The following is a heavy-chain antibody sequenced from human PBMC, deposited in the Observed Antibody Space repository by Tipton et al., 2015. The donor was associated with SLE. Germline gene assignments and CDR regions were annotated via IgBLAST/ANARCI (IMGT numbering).Heavy chain of an antibody. CDR2: IYTSGST. CDR3: ARGLGTVTTRAFDI. V-gene: IGHV4-61*02. CDR1: GGSISSGSYY. Sequence: TLSLTCTVSGGSISSGSYYWSWIRQPAGKGLEWIGRIYTSGSTNYNPSLKSRVTISVDTSKNQFSLKLNSVTAADTAVYYCARGLGTVTTRAFDIWGQGTMVTVSS. J-gene: IGHJ3*02. D-gene: IGHD4-17*01.